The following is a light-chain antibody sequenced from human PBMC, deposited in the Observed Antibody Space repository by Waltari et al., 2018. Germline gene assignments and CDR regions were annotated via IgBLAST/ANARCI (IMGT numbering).Light chain of an antibody. J-gene: IGLJ2*01. CDR1: SSNIGTNY. V-gene: IGLV1-51*01. Sequence: QSVFTQPPSVSAAPGQKVTISCSGSSSNIGTNYVCSYQHLPGTAPKLLIYDNNQRPSGIPDRYSGSKSGTSATLDITGLQTGDEADYYCGTWDNSLSAVVFGGGTKLTVL. CDR3: GTWDNSLSAVV. CDR2: DNN.